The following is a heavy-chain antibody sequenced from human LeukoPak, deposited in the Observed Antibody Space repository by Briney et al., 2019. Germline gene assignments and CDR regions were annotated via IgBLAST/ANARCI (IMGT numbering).Heavy chain of an antibody. CDR2: IYYSGST. V-gene: IGHV4-39*01. J-gene: IGHJ4*02. CDR3: ARLTIFGVVDY. Sequence: PSETLSLTCTVSGGSISSSSYYWGWIRQPPGKGLEWIGSIYYSGSTYYNPSPKSRVTISVDTSKNQFSLKLSSVTAADTAVYYCARLTIFGVVDYWGQGTLVTVSS. CDR1: GGSISSSSYY. D-gene: IGHD3-3*01.